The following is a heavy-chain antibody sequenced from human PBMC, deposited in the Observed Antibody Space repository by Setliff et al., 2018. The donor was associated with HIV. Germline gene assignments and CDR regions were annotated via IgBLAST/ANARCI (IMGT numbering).Heavy chain of an antibody. CDR1: GGTFSTYA. V-gene: IGHV1-69*13. CDR3: ARDPVSDNSATPYYFDY. D-gene: IGHD2-21*01. CDR2: IIPIFGTA. Sequence: SVKVSCKASGGTFSTYAISWVRQAPGQGLEWMGGIIPIFGTANYDQRFQGRVTITADETTSTAYMELSSLRSEDTAVYFCARDPVSDNSATPYYFDYWGQGILVTVSS. J-gene: IGHJ4*02.